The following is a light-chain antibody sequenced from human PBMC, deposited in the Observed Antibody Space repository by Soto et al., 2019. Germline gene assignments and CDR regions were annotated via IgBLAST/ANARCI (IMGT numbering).Light chain of an antibody. Sequence: QSALTQPASVSGSPGQSISISCTGTSSDVGAYDYVSWYQQHPGKAPKLMIYDVSNRPSGVSYRFSGSRSGNTASLTISGLQAEDEADYYCISYTTSSAPVVFGGGTKVTVL. CDR3: ISYTTSSAPVV. V-gene: IGLV2-14*01. J-gene: IGLJ2*01. CDR2: DVS. CDR1: SSDVGAYDY.